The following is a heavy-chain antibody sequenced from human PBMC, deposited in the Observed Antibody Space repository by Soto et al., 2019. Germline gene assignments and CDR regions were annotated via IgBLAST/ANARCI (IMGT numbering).Heavy chain of an antibody. V-gene: IGHV1-69*12. J-gene: IGHJ5*02. D-gene: IGHD6-19*01. CDR2: IIPILGTA. Sequence: QVQLVQSGAEVKKPGSSVKVSCKASGGTFTSYAISWVRQAPGQGLEWMGGIIPILGTANYAQKFQGRVRITADESTSTAYMELRCLRSEDTAVYYCARAIPPGIAVAGTVWFDPWGQVTLVTVSS. CDR3: ARAIPPGIAVAGTVWFDP. CDR1: GGTFTSYA.